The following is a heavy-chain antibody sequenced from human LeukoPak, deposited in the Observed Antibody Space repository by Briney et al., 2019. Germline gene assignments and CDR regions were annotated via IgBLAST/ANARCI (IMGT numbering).Heavy chain of an antibody. CDR1: GFTFDNYA. V-gene: IGHV3-9*01. J-gene: IGHJ4*02. D-gene: IGHD3-22*01. CDR3: ARDRIPDYDSSGALDY. CDR2: ISWNSGTI. Sequence: GRSLRLSCAASGFTFDNYAMNWVRQVPGKGLEWISLISWNSGTIGYADSVKGRFTISRDNANNFLYLQMNSLRAEDTAVYYCARDRIPDYDSSGALDYWGQGTLVTVSS.